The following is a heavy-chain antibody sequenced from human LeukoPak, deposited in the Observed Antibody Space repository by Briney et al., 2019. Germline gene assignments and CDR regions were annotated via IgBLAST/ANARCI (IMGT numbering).Heavy chain of an antibody. D-gene: IGHD5-18*01. CDR2: IYSGGST. CDR3: ARSSGYSYGYAFDY. CDR1: GFTFSSYS. Sequence: GGSLRLSCAASGFTFSSYSMNWVRQAPGKGLEWVSAIYSGGSTYYADSVKGRFTISRDNSKNTLYLQMNSLRAEDTAVYYCARSSGYSYGYAFDYWGQGTLVTVSS. V-gene: IGHV3-53*01. J-gene: IGHJ4*02.